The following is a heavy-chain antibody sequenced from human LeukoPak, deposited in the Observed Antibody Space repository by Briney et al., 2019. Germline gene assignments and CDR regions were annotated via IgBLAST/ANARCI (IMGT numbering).Heavy chain of an antibody. D-gene: IGHD2-2*01. Sequence: SETLSLTCTVSGGSISSSGYYWGWIRQPPGKGLEWIGSIYHSGSTYYNPSLKSRVTISVDTSKNQFSLKLSSVTAADTAVYYCAREDIVVVPAALRVHDYWGQGTLVTVSS. J-gene: IGHJ4*02. CDR2: IYHSGST. CDR3: AREDIVVVPAALRVHDY. V-gene: IGHV4-39*07. CDR1: GGSISSSGYY.